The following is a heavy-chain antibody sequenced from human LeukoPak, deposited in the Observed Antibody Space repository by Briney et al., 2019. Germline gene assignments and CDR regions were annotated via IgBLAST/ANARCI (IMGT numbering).Heavy chain of an antibody. J-gene: IGHJ5*02. CDR1: GFTFSSYW. V-gene: IGHV3-7*01. D-gene: IGHD5-24*01. CDR3: ARDQMAMPA. Sequence: GGSLRLSCAASGFTFSSYWMSWVRQAPGKRLEWVANIKEDGSEKYYVGSVMGRFTISRDNAKNSLYLQMNSLRAGDTALYYCARDQMAMPAWGQGTLVTVSS. CDR2: IKEDGSEK.